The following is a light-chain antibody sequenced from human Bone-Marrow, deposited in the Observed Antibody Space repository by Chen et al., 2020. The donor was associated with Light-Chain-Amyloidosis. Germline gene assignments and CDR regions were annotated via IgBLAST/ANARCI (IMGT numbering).Light chain of an antibody. CDR1: DLPTKY. CDR2: RDT. Sequence: SYELTQPPSVSVSPGQTARITCSGDDLPTKYAYWYQQKPGQAPVLVIHRDTERPSGISERFSGSSSGTTATLTISGVPAEDAADYPCQSADSSGTYEVIFGGGTKLTVL. J-gene: IGLJ2*01. V-gene: IGLV3-25*03. CDR3: QSADSSGTYEVI.